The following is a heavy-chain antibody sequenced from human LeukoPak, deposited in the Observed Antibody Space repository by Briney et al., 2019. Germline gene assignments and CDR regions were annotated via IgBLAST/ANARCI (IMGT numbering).Heavy chain of an antibody. V-gene: IGHV3-33*01. CDR3: ARADCGGDCYLDY. CDR1: GFTFTTYG. Sequence: GGSLRLSCAASGFTFTTYGMHWVRQAPGKGLEWVAVIWYDGSNKYYADSVKGRFTISRDNSKNTLYLHMNSLRVDDTAVYYCARADCGGDCYLDYWGQGTQVTVSS. CDR2: IWYDGSNK. D-gene: IGHD2-21*02. J-gene: IGHJ4*02.